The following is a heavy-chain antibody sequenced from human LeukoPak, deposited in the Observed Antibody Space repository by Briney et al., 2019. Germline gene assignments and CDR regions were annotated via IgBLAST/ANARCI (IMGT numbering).Heavy chain of an antibody. J-gene: IGHJ5*02. CDR2: INPNSGGT. CDR1: GYTFTGYY. D-gene: IGHD3-9*01. Sequence: ASVKVSCKASGYTFTGYYMHWVRQAPGQGLEWMGWINPNSGGTNYAQKFQGRVTMTRDTSISTAYMELSRLRSDDTAVYYCARVGDILTGYHKYNWFDPWGQGTLVTVYS. V-gene: IGHV1-2*02. CDR3: ARVGDILTGYHKYNWFDP.